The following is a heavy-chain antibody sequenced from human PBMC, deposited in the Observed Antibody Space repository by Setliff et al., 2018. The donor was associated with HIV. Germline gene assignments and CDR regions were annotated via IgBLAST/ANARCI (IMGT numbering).Heavy chain of an antibody. J-gene: IGHJ5*02. D-gene: IGHD2-21*01. CDR3: SRSYCGGDCSLVVDTNWFDP. CDR1: GGSFSAYY. CDR2: IHHSGST. Sequence: LSLTCAVYGGSFSAYYWSWIRQPPGKGLEWIGEIHHSGSTNYNPSLKSRVTISVDTSKKHFSLKLTSVTAADTAVYYCSRSYCGGDCSLVVDTNWFDPWGQGTLVTVPQ. V-gene: IGHV4-34*01.